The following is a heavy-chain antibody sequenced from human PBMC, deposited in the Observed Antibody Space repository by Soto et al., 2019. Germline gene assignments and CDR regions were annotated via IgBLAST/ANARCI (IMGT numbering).Heavy chain of an antibody. CDR2: ISYDGSNK. Sequence: QVPLVESGGGVVQPGRSLRLSCAASGFTFSSYAMHWVRQAPGKGLEWVAVISYDGSNKYYADSVKGRFTISRDNSKNTLYLQMNSLRAEDTAVYYRARDPLGWFGELLPLFDYWGQGTLVTVSS. J-gene: IGHJ4*02. CDR3: ARDPLGWFGELLPLFDY. D-gene: IGHD3-10*01. CDR1: GFTFSSYA. V-gene: IGHV3-30-3*01.